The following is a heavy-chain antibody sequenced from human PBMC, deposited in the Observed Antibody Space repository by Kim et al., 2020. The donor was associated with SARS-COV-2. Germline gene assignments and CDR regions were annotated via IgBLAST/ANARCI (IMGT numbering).Heavy chain of an antibody. V-gene: IGHV4-59*08. Sequence: SETLSLTCTVSGGSISSYYWSWIRQPPGKGLEWIGYIYYSGSTNYNPSLKSRVTISVDTSKNQFSLKLSSVTAADTAVYYCARSHTRPIFGVVTPFDYLGEGTLVSVSS. J-gene: IGHJ4*02. CDR1: GGSISSYY. CDR2: IYYSGST. CDR3: ARSHTRPIFGVVTPFDY. D-gene: IGHD3-3*01.